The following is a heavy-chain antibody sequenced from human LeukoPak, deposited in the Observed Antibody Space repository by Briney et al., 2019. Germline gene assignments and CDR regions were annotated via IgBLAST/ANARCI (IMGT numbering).Heavy chain of an antibody. D-gene: IGHD3-10*01. Sequence: PSETLSLTCTVSGGSISSYYWSWIRQPAGKGLEWIGRIYTSGSTNYNPSLKSRVTISVDTSKNQFSLKLSSVIAADTAVYYCARDRRGITMVRGVLYNWFDPWGQGTLVTVSS. V-gene: IGHV4-4*07. CDR1: GGSISSYY. CDR2: IYTSGST. J-gene: IGHJ5*02. CDR3: ARDRRGITMVRGVLYNWFDP.